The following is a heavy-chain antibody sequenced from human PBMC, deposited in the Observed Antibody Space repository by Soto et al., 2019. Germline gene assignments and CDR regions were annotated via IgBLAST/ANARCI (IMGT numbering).Heavy chain of an antibody. J-gene: IGHJ4*02. CDR1: GFTFSTYS. Sequence: PGGSLRLSCAASGFTFSTYSMNWVRQAPGKGLEWVSSISGSGNYTHYADFLRGRFTISRDNAKTSLYLQMNSLRAEDTAVYYCAREGINSYNEYSFDSWGQGTVVTVFS. CDR3: AREGINSYNEYSFDS. D-gene: IGHD1-26*01. CDR2: ISGSGNYT. V-gene: IGHV3-21*01.